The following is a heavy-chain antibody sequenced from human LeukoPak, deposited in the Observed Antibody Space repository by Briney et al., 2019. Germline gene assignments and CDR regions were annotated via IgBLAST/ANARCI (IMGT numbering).Heavy chain of an antibody. D-gene: IGHD7-27*01. CDR3: ARFKWGSSAFDI. V-gene: IGHV1-2*02. J-gene: IGHJ3*02. CDR2: INPNSGGT. Sequence: ASVKVSCKASGYTFTGYYMHWVRQAPGQGLEWMGWINPNSGGTNYAQKFQGRVTMTRDTSISTAYMELSRLRSDGTAVYYCARFKWGSSAFDIWGQGTMVTVSS. CDR1: GYTFTGYY.